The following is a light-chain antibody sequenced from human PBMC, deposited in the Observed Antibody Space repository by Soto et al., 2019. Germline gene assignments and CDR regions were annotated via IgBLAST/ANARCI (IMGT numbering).Light chain of an antibody. CDR3: QQYGGAPPEYP. V-gene: IGKV3-20*01. Sequence: EIVLTQSPGTLSLSPGERATLSCRASQSVSSSYLAWYQQKPGQAPRLLIYGASSRPTGIPDRFSGSGSGTDFTLTISRLEPEDFAVYYCQQYGGAPPEYPFGQGTTLEIK. CDR2: GAS. CDR1: QSVSSSY. J-gene: IGKJ2*01.